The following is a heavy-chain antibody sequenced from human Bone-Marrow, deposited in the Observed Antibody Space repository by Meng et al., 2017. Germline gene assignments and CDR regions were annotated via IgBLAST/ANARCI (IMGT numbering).Heavy chain of an antibody. CDR2: ISSSSSYI. D-gene: IGHD3-22*01. V-gene: IGHV3-21*01. J-gene: IGHJ3*01. CDR3: ARDLPKDYYDSSGPHSP. Sequence: GESLKIPRAASGFTFSSYSMNWVRQAPGKGLEWVSSISSSSSYIYYADSVKGRFTISRDNAKNSLYLQMNSLRAEDTAVYYCARDLPKDYYDSSGPHSPWGQGTMVTVSS. CDR1: GFTFSSYS.